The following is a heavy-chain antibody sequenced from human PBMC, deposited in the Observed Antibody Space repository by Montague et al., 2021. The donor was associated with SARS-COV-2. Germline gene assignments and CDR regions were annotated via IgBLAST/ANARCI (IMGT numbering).Heavy chain of an antibody. Sequence: SLRLSCAPSGFTFSSYAMSWVRQAPGKGLEWVSAISGSGGSTYYADSVKGRFTISRDNSKNTLYLQMNSLKAEDTAVYYCAKDGGVRHFDWLLAYYFDDWGQGTLVTVSS. CDR3: AKDGGVRHFDWLLAYYFDD. D-gene: IGHD3-9*01. V-gene: IGHV3-23*01. J-gene: IGHJ4*02. CDR1: GFTFSSYA. CDR2: ISGSGGST.